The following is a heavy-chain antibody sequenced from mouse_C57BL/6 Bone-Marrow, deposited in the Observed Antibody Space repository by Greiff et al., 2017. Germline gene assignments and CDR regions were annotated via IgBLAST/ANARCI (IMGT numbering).Heavy chain of an antibody. D-gene: IGHD2-2*01. CDR1: GFTFSSYA. CDR2: ISDGGSYT. Sequence: EVQGVESGGGLVKPGGSLKLSCAASGFTFSSYAMSWVRQTPEKRLAWVATISDGGSYTYYPDHVKGRFTISRDNAKNNLYLQMRHLKSENTAMYYCAMDDGYDGGYWYFDVWGTGTTVTVSS. V-gene: IGHV5-4*01. J-gene: IGHJ1*03. CDR3: AMDDGYDGGYWYFDV.